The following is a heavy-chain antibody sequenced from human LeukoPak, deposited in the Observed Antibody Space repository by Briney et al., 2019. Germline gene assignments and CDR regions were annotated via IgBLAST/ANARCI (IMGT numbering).Heavy chain of an antibody. CDR2: ISYDGSNK. D-gene: IGHD3/OR15-3a*01. V-gene: IGHV3-30*14. CDR3: AREWTH. CDR1: GFTFSSYA. J-gene: IGHJ4*02. Sequence: GGPLRLSCAASGFTFSSYAMHWVRQAPGKGLEWVAVISYDGSNKYYADSVKGRFTISRDNSKNTLYLQMNSLRAEDTAVYYCAREWTHWGQGTLVTVSS.